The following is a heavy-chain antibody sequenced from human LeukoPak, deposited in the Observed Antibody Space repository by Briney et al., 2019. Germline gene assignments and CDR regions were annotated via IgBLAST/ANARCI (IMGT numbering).Heavy chain of an antibody. CDR2: INHSGST. Sequence: SETLSLTCAVYGGSFSGYYWSWIRQPPGKGLEWIGEINHSGSTNYNPSLKSRATISVDTSKNQFSLKLSSVTAADTAVYYCARLGYIAAAGTSIWGQGTLVTVSS. CDR3: ARLGYIAAAGTSI. V-gene: IGHV4-34*01. D-gene: IGHD6-13*01. CDR1: GGSFSGYY. J-gene: IGHJ4*02.